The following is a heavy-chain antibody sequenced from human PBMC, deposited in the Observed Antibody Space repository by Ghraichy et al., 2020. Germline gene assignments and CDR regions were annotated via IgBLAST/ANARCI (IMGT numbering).Heavy chain of an antibody. CDR2: IYYSGST. J-gene: IGHJ4*02. CDR1: GGSISSYY. D-gene: IGHD6-19*01. V-gene: IGHV4-59*01. Sequence: SETLSLTCTVSGGSISSYYWSWIRQPPGKGLEWIGYIYYSGSTNYNPSLKSRVTISVDTSKNQFSLKLSSVTAADTAVYYCASYDGRDSSGYFDYWGQGTLVTVSS. CDR3: ASYDGRDSSGYFDY.